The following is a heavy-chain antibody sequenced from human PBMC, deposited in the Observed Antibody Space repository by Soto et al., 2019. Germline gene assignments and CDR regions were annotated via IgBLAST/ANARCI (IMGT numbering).Heavy chain of an antibody. V-gene: IGHV5-51*01. Sequence: GESLKISFQASGYSFTHKLISWVRQRPVKGLECLGVIYPLDSYTKYSPSFEGQVTMSVDKSVKTASLLLNSLKASDTAIYFCARVIVAQVSTMGCMDVGGEETTVTVSS. J-gene: IGHJ6*03. CDR2: IYPLDSYT. CDR3: ARVIVAQVSTMGCMDV. D-gene: IGHD2-21*01. CDR1: GYSFTHKL.